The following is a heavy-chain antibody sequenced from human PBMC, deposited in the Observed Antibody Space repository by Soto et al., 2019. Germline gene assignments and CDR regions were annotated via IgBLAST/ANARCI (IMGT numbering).Heavy chain of an antibody. J-gene: IGHJ6*02. CDR2: IYYSGST. CDR3: ARDEEVNYSDYGGSDYYYGMDV. V-gene: IGHV4-31*03. CDR1: GGSISSGGYY. Sequence: SETLSLTCTVSGGSISSGGYYWSWIRQHPGKGLEWIGYIYYSGSTYYNPSLKSRVTISVDTSKNQFSLKLSSVTAADTAVYYCARDEEVNYSDYGGSDYYYGMDVWGQGTTVT. D-gene: IGHD4-17*01.